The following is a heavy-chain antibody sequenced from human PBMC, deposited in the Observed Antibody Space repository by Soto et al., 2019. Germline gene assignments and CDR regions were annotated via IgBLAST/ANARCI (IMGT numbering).Heavy chain of an antibody. CDR3: ARGYLRSAFDI. CDR2: FYHSGST. CDR1: GDSISSHY. Sequence: SETLSLTCSVSGDSISSHYLSWMRQPPGKGLDWVGYFYHSGSTSYNPSLNSRVTLSVDTSKNQFSLKLSSVTAADTALYFCARGYLRSAFDIWGPGIMVTVSS. D-gene: IGHD3-16*01. J-gene: IGHJ3*02. V-gene: IGHV4-59*11.